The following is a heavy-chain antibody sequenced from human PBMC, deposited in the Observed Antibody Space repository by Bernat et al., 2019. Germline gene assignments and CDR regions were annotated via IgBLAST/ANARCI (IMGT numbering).Heavy chain of an antibody. D-gene: IGHD6-19*01. J-gene: IGHJ4*02. Sequence: EVQLLESGGGLVQPGGSLRLSCAASGFTFSSYAMSWVRQAPGKGLEWVSAISGSGGSTYYADSVKGRFTISRDNSKNTLYLQMNSLRAEDTAVYYCAKDGSNSSGWYEVGYYFDYWGQGTLVTVSS. CDR2: ISGSGGST. CDR3: AKDGSNSSGWYEVGYYFDY. CDR1: GFTFSSYA. V-gene: IGHV3-23*01.